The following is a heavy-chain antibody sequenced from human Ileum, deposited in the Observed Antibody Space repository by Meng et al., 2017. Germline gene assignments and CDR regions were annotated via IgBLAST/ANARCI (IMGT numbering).Heavy chain of an antibody. J-gene: IGHJ4*02. CDR1: GASMSVVSY. D-gene: IGHD4-23*01. Sequence: QVQLQEAGPGLVKASETLSLTCSVSGASMSVVSYWSGVRQSPGKGLEWIGQIDHLGIAYYKPSLKSRVTMSIDQSKSQFSLRLTSVSAADTAVYYCARHGGYYQDFWGQGTLVTVSS. V-gene: IGHV4-4*02. CDR3: ARHGGYYQDF. CDR2: IDHLGIA.